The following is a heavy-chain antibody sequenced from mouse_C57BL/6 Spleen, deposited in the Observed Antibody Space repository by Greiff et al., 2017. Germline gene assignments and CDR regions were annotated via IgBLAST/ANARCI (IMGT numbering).Heavy chain of an antibody. V-gene: IGHV3-6*01. D-gene: IGHD1-1*01. CDR1: GYSITSGYY. Sequence: EVKLVESGPGLVKPSQSLSLTCSVTGYSITSGYYWNWIRQFPGNKLEWMGYISYDGSNNYNPSLKNRISITRDTSKNQCFLKLNSVTTEDTATYYCARDQVTTVVATGFDYWGQGTTLTVSS. J-gene: IGHJ2*01. CDR2: ISYDGSN. CDR3: ARDQVTTVVATGFDY.